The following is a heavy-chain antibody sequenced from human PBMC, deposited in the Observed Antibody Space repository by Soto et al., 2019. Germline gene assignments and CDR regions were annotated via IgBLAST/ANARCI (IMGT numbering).Heavy chain of an antibody. CDR2: IIPIFGTA. V-gene: IGHV1-69*13. CDR3: ARDSGYCSGGSCYSSLDY. Sequence: SVKVSCKASGGTFSSYASSWVRQAPGQGLEWMGGIIPIFGTANYAQKFQGRVTITADESTSTAYMELSSLRSEDTAVYYCARDSGYCSGGSCYSSLDYWGQGTLVTVSS. D-gene: IGHD2-15*01. J-gene: IGHJ4*02. CDR1: GGTFSSYA.